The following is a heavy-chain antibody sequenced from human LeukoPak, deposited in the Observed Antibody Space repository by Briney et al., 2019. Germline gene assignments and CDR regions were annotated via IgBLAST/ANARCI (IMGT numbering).Heavy chain of an antibody. CDR1: GGSFSGYY. J-gene: IGHJ4*02. CDR2: IYYSGST. CDR3: ATPSPGIAVAGNY. D-gene: IGHD6-19*01. V-gene: IGHV4-34*01. Sequence: PSETLSLTCAVYGGSFSGYYWSWIRQPPGKGLEWIGSIYYSGSTYYNPSLKSRVTISVDTSKNQFSLKLSSVTAADTAVYYCATPSPGIAVAGNYWGQGTLVTVSS.